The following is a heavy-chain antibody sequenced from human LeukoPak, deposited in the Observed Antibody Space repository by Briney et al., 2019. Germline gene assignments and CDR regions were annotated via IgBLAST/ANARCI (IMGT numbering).Heavy chain of an antibody. CDR2: ISGSGGST. D-gene: IGHD6-19*01. V-gene: IGHV3-23*01. CDR3: ACYSSGWYRSGYDY. CDR1: GFTFSSYA. J-gene: IGHJ4*02. Sequence: GGSLRLSCAASGFTFSSYAMSWVRQAPGKGLEWVSAISGSGGSTYYADSVEGRFTISRDNSKNTLYLQMNSLRAEDTAVYYCACYSSGWYRSGYDYWGQGTLVTVSS.